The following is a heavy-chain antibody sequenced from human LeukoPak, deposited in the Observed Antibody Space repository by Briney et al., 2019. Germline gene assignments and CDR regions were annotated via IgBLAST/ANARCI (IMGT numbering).Heavy chain of an antibody. V-gene: IGHV4-61*02. CDR2: IYTSGST. Sequence: PSETLSLTCTVSGGSISSGSYYWSWIRQPAGKGLEWIGRIYTSGSTNYNPPLKSRVTISVDTSKNQFSLKLSSVTAADTAVYYCACYGDYDDYWGQGTLVTVSS. CDR1: GGSISSGSYY. CDR3: ACYGDYDDY. D-gene: IGHD4-17*01. J-gene: IGHJ4*02.